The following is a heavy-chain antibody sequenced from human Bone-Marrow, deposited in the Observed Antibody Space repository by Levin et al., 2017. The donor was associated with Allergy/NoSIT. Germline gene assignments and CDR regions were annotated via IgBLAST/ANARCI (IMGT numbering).Heavy chain of an antibody. Sequence: PLASVKVSCKTSGYTFTSYYMHWVRQAPGQGLEWMGTVNPSGGSANHAQKFQGRVSMTRDTSTSTVYMELSSLTSDDTAVYYCARGVAFHGSIYFHPNAFDVWGQGTMVTVAS. CDR3: ARGVAFHGSIYFHPNAFDV. CDR2: VNPSGGSA. J-gene: IGHJ3*01. CDR1: GYTFTSYY. D-gene: IGHD3-3*02. V-gene: IGHV1-46*01.